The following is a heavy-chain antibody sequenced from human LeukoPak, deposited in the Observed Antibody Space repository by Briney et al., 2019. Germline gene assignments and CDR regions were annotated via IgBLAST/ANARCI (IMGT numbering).Heavy chain of an antibody. CDR2: ISSSGSYI. V-gene: IGHV3-21*01. J-gene: IGHJ4*02. CDR3: ARADSSGYVDY. CDR1: GFTFSGYN. D-gene: IGHD3-22*01. Sequence: GGSLRLSCAASGFTFSGYNMNWVRQAPGKGLEWVSSISSSGSYIYYADSVQSRFTISRDNAKNSLYLQMNSLRAEDTAVYYCARADSSGYVDYWGQGTLVTVSS.